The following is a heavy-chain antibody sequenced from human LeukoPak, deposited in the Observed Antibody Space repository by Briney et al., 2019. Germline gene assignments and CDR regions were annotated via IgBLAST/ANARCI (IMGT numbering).Heavy chain of an antibody. Sequence: GGSLRLSCAASGFTFSDYCMSWIRQAPGKGLEWVSYISSSGSTIYYADSVKGRFTISRDNAKNSLYLQMNSLRAEDTAVYYCARRSSGYHINYYFDYWGQGTLVTVSS. D-gene: IGHD3-22*01. CDR1: GFTFSDYC. V-gene: IGHV3-11*04. CDR3: ARRSSGYHINYYFDY. J-gene: IGHJ4*02. CDR2: ISSSGSTI.